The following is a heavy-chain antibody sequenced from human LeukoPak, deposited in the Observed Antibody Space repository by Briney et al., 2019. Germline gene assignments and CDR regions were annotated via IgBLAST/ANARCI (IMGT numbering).Heavy chain of an antibody. D-gene: IGHD3-3*01. Sequence: ASVKVSCKASGYTFTSYYMHWVRQAPGQGLEWMGIINPSGGSTSYAQKFQGRVTTTRDTSTSTVYMELSSLRSEDTAVYYCARERGRITIFGVVIHPSDWFDPWGQGTLVTVSS. J-gene: IGHJ5*02. CDR1: GYTFTSYY. CDR3: ARERGRITIFGVVIHPSDWFDP. CDR2: INPSGGST. V-gene: IGHV1-46*01.